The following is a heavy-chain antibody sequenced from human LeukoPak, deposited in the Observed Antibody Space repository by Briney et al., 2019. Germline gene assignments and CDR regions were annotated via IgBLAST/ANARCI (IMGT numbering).Heavy chain of an antibody. CDR1: GFTFRSYA. CDR2: ISGSSGST. J-gene: IGHJ4*02. Sequence: VGSLRISCAASGFTFRSYAMSWVRQAPGKGLNRISAISGSSGSTYYADSVKGRFTISRDNSKTTLYMQMNSLRAEDTAVFFFFKQKTAYDILTGYFPLDYWGQGTLVTVSS. CDR3: FKQKTAYDILTGYFPLDY. V-gene: IGHV3-23*01. D-gene: IGHD3-9*01.